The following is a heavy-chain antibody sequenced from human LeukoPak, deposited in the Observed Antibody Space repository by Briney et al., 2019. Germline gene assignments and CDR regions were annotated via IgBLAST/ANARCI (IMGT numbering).Heavy chain of an antibody. CDR1: ALPPSNYA. D-gene: IGHD4-17*01. J-gene: IGHJ4*02. V-gene: IGHV3-23*01. CDR2: ISDGGWT. CDR3: AKECDYGNTSHMPCY. Sequence: GGSLSLSCAASALPPSNYAMSWVRQAPGKGLEWVSSISDGGWTAYTDSVKGRFFISRETATNTLYLQMNSLRVEDTAVYYCAKECDYGNTSHMPCYWGQGTLVTVSS.